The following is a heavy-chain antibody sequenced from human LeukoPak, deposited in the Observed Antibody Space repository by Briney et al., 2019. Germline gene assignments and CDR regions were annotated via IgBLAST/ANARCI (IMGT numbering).Heavy chain of an antibody. CDR1: GHTFSGYY. J-gene: IGHJ5*02. CDR2: INPNSGGI. D-gene: IGHD6-19*01. V-gene: IGHV1-2*02. CDR3: AREVTAVAVNWFDP. Sequence: ASVKVSCKASGHTFSGYYLHWVRQAPGQGLEWMGWINPNSGGINYAQKFQGRVTMSRDTSISTAYMELSRLRSDDTAVYYCAREVTAVAVNWFDPWGQGTLVTVSS.